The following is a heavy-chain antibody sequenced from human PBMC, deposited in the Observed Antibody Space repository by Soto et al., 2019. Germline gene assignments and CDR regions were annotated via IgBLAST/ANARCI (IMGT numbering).Heavy chain of an antibody. D-gene: IGHD4-17*01. CDR2: IYYSGST. Sequence: SETLSLTCTVSGGSISSGDYYWSWIRQPPGKGLEWIGYIYYSGSTYYNPSLKSRVTISVDTSKNQFSLKLSSVTAADTAVYYCASISVSDGDYGDYWGQGTLVTVSS. CDR1: GGSISSGDYY. V-gene: IGHV4-30-4*01. CDR3: ASISVSDGDYGDY. J-gene: IGHJ4*02.